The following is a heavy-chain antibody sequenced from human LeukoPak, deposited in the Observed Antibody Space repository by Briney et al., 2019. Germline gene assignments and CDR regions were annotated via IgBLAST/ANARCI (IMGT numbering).Heavy chain of an antibody. J-gene: IGHJ6*03. CDR3: ARGKGYSGYDYMDV. CDR2: IYSGTI. Sequence: PGGSLRLSCSVSGFTVSSNSMSWVRQAPGKGLEWVSFIYSGTIHYSDSVKGRFTISRDNAKNSLYLQMNSLRAEDTALYYCARGKGYSGYDYMDVWGKGTTVTVSS. V-gene: IGHV3-53*01. CDR1: GFTVSSNS. D-gene: IGHD5-12*01.